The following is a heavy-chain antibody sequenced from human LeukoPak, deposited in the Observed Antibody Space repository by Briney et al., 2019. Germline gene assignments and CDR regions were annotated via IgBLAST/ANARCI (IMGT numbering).Heavy chain of an antibody. J-gene: IGHJ3*02. CDR2: ISSSSSYI. V-gene: IGHV3-21*01. D-gene: IGHD6-13*01. CDR1: GFTFSSYS. CDR3: ARSKGSSWYGGAFDI. Sequence: PGGSLRLSCAASGFTFSSYSMNWVRQAPGKGLEWVSSISSSSSYIYYAGSVKGRFTISRDNAKNSLYLQMNSLRAEDTAVYYCARSKGSSWYGGAFDIWGQGTMVTVSS.